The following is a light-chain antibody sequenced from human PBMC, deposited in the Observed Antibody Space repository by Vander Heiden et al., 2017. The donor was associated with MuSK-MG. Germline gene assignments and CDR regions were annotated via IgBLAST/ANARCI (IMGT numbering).Light chain of an antibody. Sequence: EIVMTQSPATLSVSPGVRATLSCRASQSISTNLTSYQQKPGQAPRLLIYETSARATGIPARFSGSGSGTEFTLTISSLQSEDFAVFYCQQYNNWPLTFGGGTKVEIK. V-gene: IGKV3-15*01. CDR1: QSISTN. CDR3: QQYNNWPLT. CDR2: ETS. J-gene: IGKJ4*01.